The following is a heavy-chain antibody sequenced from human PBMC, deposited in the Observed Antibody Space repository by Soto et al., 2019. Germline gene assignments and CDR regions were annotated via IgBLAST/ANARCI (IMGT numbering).Heavy chain of an antibody. J-gene: IGHJ3*01. CDR3: AKVGIGWSDVFDV. V-gene: IGHV3-23*01. CDR1: GFTFSNYG. Sequence: EVQLLESGGGLAQPGGSLRRSCAASGFTFSNYGMAWVRQAQGTGLEWVASISSTGGTTYYADSVKGRFSISRDDSKNTFYLQMHSLRAEDTALYYCAKVGIGWSDVFDVWGQGTKVTVSS. D-gene: IGHD6-19*01. CDR2: ISSTGGTT.